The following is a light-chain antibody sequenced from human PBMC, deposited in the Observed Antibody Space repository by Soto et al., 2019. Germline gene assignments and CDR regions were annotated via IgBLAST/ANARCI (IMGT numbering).Light chain of an antibody. Sequence: QSVLTQPPSASGTPGQRVTISCSGSSSNIGSNTVNWYQQLPGTAPKLVIYSNNQRPSGVPDRFSGSKSGTSASLAFSGLQSEDEADYYCVAWDDSLNGYVVFGGGTKVTVL. CDR3: VAWDDSLNGYVV. CDR2: SNN. V-gene: IGLV1-44*01. CDR1: SSNIGSNT. J-gene: IGLJ2*01.